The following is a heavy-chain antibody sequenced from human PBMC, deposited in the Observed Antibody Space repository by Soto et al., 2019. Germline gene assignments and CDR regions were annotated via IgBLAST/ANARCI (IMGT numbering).Heavy chain of an antibody. V-gene: IGHV4-59*08. D-gene: IGHD2-2*01. CDR3: AGRDCSGTNCYYLDYYYMDV. CDR1: GGSFSSYY. CDR2: IYYSGST. Sequence: QVQLQESGPGLVRPSETLSLTCTVSGGSFSSYYWTWIRQSPGKGLEWIGYIYYSGSTDYNPSLRGRLPLYIDTSKNQFSLRLISMTAADTAVYYCAGRDCSGTNCYYLDYYYMDVWGTGTTVTVSS. J-gene: IGHJ6*03.